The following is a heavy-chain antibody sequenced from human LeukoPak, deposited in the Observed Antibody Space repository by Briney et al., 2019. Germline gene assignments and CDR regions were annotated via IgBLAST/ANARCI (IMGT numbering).Heavy chain of an antibody. CDR2: ISGSGGRT. Sequence: GGSLRLSCAASGFTFSTYAMSWVRQAPGKGLEWVSAISGSGGRTYYADSVKGRFTISRDNSKNTLYLQMNSLRAEDTAVYYCAKEGGYCSNGVCRDFDYWGQGTLVTVSS. D-gene: IGHD2-8*01. CDR1: GFTFSTYA. V-gene: IGHV3-23*01. J-gene: IGHJ4*02. CDR3: AKEGGYCSNGVCRDFDY.